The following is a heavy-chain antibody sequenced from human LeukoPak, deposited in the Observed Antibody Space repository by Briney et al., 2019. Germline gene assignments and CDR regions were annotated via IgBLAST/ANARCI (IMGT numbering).Heavy chain of an antibody. Sequence: GRSLRLSCAGSGFIFNNYAMHWVRQPPGKGLEWVSGISRSGGSTYYADSVKGRFTISRDNSKNTLYLQMNSLRVEDTAVYYCARDSRSFIVMITEPRKNLVDYWGQGTLVTVSS. D-gene: IGHD3-16*01. J-gene: IGHJ4*02. CDR2: ISRSGGST. CDR1: GFIFNNYA. CDR3: ARDSRSFIVMITEPRKNLVDY. V-gene: IGHV3-23*01.